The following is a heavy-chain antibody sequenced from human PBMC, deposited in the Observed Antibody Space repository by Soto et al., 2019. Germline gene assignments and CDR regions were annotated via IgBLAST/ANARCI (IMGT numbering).Heavy chain of an antibody. J-gene: IGHJ5*02. CDR1: GGSISSYY. Sequence: PSETLSLTCTVSGGSISSYYWSWIRQPPGKGLEWIGYIYYSGSTNYNPSLKSRVTISVDTSKNQFSLKLSSVTAADTAVYYCARERGDCSSTSCYNWFAPWGQGTLVTVSS. V-gene: IGHV4-59*01. CDR3: ARERGDCSSTSCYNWFAP. CDR2: IYYSGST. D-gene: IGHD2-2*01.